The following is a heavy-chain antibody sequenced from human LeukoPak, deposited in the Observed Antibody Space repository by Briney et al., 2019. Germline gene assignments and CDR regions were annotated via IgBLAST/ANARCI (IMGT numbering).Heavy chain of an antibody. CDR3: ARDQRHSSSFKSKYGMDV. CDR1: GGSISSYY. D-gene: IGHD6-13*01. Sequence: PSETLSLTCTVSGGSISSYYWSWIRQPPGKGLEWIGYIYYSGSTNYNPSLKSRVTISVDTSKNQFSLKLSSVTAADTAVYYCARDQRHSSSFKSKYGMDVWGQGTTVTVSS. J-gene: IGHJ6*02. CDR2: IYYSGST. V-gene: IGHV4-59*01.